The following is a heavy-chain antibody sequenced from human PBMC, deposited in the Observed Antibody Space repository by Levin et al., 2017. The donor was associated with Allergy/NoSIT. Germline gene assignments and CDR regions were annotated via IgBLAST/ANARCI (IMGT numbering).Heavy chain of an antibody. J-gene: IGHJ6*03. V-gene: IGHV3-48*02. CDR3: ARYGSGPYYYYMDV. Sequence: GGSLRLSCAASGFTFSSYSMNWVRQAPGKGLEWVSYISSSSSTIYYADSVKGRFTISRDNAKNSLYLQMNSLRDEDTAVYYCARYGSGPYYYYMDVWGKGTTVTVSS. CDR2: ISSSSSTI. D-gene: IGHD3-10*01. CDR1: GFTFSSYS.